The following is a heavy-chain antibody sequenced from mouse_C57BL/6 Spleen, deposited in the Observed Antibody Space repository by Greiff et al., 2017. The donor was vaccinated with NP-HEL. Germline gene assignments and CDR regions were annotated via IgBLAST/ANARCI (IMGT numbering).Heavy chain of an antibody. CDR1: GFTFSSYA. J-gene: IGHJ2*01. CDR3: ARERGLYYDYDRYFDY. V-gene: IGHV5-4*01. Sequence: EVQGVESGGGLVKPGGSLKLSCAASGFTFSSYAMSWVRQTPEKRLEWVATISDGGSYTYYPDNVKGRFTISRDNAKNNLYLQMSHLKSEDTAMYYCARERGLYYDYDRYFDYWGQGTTLTVSS. CDR2: ISDGGSYT. D-gene: IGHD2-4*01.